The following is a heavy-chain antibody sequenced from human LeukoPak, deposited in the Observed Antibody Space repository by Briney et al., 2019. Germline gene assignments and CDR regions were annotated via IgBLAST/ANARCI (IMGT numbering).Heavy chain of an antibody. V-gene: IGHV4-34*01. Sequence: PSETLSLTCAAYGGSFSGYYWSWIRQPPGKGLEWIGEINHSGSTNYNPSLKSRVTISVDTSKNQFSLKLSSVTAADTAVYYCARGLAAAGTSSWGQGTLVTVSS. D-gene: IGHD6-13*01. CDR1: GGSFSGYY. CDR2: INHSGST. J-gene: IGHJ4*02. CDR3: ARGLAAAGTSS.